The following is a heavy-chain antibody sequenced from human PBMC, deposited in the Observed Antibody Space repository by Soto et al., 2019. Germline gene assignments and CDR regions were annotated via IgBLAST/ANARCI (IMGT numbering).Heavy chain of an antibody. J-gene: IGHJ3*02. CDR1: GFTFSDYW. D-gene: IGHD6-13*01. CDR2: IKQDGNEK. V-gene: IGHV3-7*03. CDR3: ASGQQIRMADI. Sequence: GGSLRLSCAVSGFTFSDYWMSWVRQAPGKGLEWVANIKQDGNEKYYVDPVKGRFTISRDNADNLLHLQMNSLRVEDTAMYYCASGQQIRMADIWGQGTMVTVSS.